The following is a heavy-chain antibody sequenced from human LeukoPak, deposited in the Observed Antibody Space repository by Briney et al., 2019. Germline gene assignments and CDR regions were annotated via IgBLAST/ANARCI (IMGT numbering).Heavy chain of an antibody. CDR3: AKDQKHYDSSGYGY. V-gene: IGHV3-23*01. Sequence: GGSLRLSCAASGFTFSSYAMSWVRQAPGKGLEWVSAISGSGGSTYYADSAKGRFTISRDNSKNTLYLQMNSLRAEDTAVYYCAKDQKHYDSSGYGYWGQGTLVTVSS. CDR2: ISGSGGST. J-gene: IGHJ4*02. CDR1: GFTFSSYA. D-gene: IGHD3-22*01.